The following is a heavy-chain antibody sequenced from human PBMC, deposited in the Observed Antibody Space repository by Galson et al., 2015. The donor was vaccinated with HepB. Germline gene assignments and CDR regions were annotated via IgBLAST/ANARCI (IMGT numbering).Heavy chain of an antibody. Sequence: ETLSLTCTVSGDSISRYYWSWIRQPPGKGLEWIGYIYYSGSTNYNPSLKSRVTISVNTSRNQFSLKLSSVTAADTAVYYCARRLGWINNYNGFDPWGQGTLVTVSS. V-gene: IGHV4-59*08. D-gene: IGHD1-1*01. CDR2: IYYSGST. CDR1: GDSISRYY. CDR3: ARRLGWINNYNGFDP. J-gene: IGHJ5*02.